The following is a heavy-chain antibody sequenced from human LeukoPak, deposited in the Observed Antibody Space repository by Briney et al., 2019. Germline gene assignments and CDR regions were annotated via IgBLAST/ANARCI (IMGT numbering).Heavy chain of an antibody. CDR3: ARDDGPYYDILTGYPLL. V-gene: IGHV3-30*04. Sequence: PGGSLRLSCAASGFTFSSYAMHWVRQASGKGLEWVAVISYDGSNKYYADSVKGRFTISRDNSKNTLYLQMNSLRAEDTAVYYCARDDGPYYDILTGYPLLWGQGTLVTVSS. J-gene: IGHJ4*02. CDR1: GFTFSSYA. D-gene: IGHD3-9*01. CDR2: ISYDGSNK.